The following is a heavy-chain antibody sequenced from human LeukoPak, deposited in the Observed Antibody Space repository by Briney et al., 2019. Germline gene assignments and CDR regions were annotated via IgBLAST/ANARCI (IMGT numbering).Heavy chain of an antibody. D-gene: IGHD3-10*01. CDR3: ARWEVRLNAFEM. Sequence: SETLSLTCIVSGDSVSGYYWNWIRQPPGKGLEWIGYNPSLKSRVTTSVDTSKNQFSLSLSSVTAADTAVYYCARWEVRLNAFEMWGQGTMVTVSS. V-gene: IGHV4-4*09. CDR1: GDSVSGYY. J-gene: IGHJ3*02.